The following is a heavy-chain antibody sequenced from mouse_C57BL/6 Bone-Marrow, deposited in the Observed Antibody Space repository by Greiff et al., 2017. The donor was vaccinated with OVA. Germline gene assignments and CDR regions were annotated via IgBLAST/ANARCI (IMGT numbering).Heavy chain of an antibody. Sequence: EVQRVESGGGLVQPGGSLKLSCAASGFTFSDYGMAWVRQAPRKGPEWVAFISNLAYSIYYADTVTGRFTISRENAKNTLYLEMSSLRSGDTAMYYCARYYGSSYDAMDYWGQGTSVTVSS. V-gene: IGHV5-15*01. J-gene: IGHJ4*01. D-gene: IGHD1-1*01. CDR3: ARYYGSSYDAMDY. CDR1: GFTFSDYG. CDR2: ISNLAYSI.